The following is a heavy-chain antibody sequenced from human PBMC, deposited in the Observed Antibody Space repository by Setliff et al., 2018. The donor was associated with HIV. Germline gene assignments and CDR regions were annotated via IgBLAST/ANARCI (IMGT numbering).Heavy chain of an antibody. CDR3: GRDYWGSIDY. CDR1: GGSISSGGFY. J-gene: IGHJ4*02. V-gene: IGHV4-61*08. CDR2: SRNSGCT. D-gene: IGHD7-27*01. Sequence: SETLSLTCNVSGGSISSGGFYWNWIRQHPGKGLEWIGYSRNSGCTNCNPSLQSRVTISVDTSKSQFSLTLRSVTAADTAVYYCGRDYWGSIDYWGQGILVTVSS.